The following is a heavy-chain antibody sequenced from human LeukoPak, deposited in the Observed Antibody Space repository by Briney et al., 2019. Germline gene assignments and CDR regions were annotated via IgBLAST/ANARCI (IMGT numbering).Heavy chain of an antibody. J-gene: IGHJ4*02. CDR2: IYYSGST. Sequence: SETLSLTCTVSGGSISSSSYYWSWIRQPPGKGLEWIGCIYYSGSTNYNPSLKSRVTISVDTSKNQFSLKLSSVTAADTAVYYCARSYYDYVWGSYRWDYWGQGTLVTVSS. CDR3: ARSYYDYVWGSYRWDY. V-gene: IGHV4-61*01. D-gene: IGHD3-16*02. CDR1: GGSISSSSYY.